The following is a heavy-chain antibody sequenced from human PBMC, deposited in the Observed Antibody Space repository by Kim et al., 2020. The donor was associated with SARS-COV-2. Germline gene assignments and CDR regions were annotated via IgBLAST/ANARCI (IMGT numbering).Heavy chain of an antibody. D-gene: IGHD6-19*01. Sequence: NTHPSLKSRVTLSVDTSKNPFSLKLSSVTAADTAVYYCARSLIAVAGIDYWGQGTLVTVSS. CDR3: ARSLIAVAGIDY. J-gene: IGHJ4*02. V-gene: IGHV4-59*01.